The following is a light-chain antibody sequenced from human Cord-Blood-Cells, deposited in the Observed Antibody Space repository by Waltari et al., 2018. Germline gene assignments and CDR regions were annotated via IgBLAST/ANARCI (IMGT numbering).Light chain of an antibody. Sequence: DIVLTQSPGTLSFSPGERATLSCRASQSVSSSYLAWYQQKPGQAPRLLIYGASSRATGIPDRFSGSGSGTDFTLTISRLEPEDFAVYYCQQYGSSPWTFGQGTKVEIK. V-gene: IGKV3-20*01. CDR1: QSVSSSY. CDR3: QQYGSSPWT. CDR2: GAS. J-gene: IGKJ1*01.